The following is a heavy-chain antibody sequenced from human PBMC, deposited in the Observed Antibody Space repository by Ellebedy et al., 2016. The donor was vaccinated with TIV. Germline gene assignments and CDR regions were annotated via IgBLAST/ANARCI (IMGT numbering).Heavy chain of an antibody. J-gene: IGHJ5*02. CDR1: GGSISSYY. V-gene: IGHV4-4*07. CDR3: ARDRGTRGGGWFNP. CDR2: IYTSGST. Sequence: SETLSLTXTVSGGSISSYYWSWIRQPAGKGLEWIGRIYTSGSTNYNPSLKSRVTMSVDTSKNQFSLKLSSVTAADTAVYYCARDRGTRGGGWFNPWGQGTLVTVSS. D-gene: IGHD3-10*01.